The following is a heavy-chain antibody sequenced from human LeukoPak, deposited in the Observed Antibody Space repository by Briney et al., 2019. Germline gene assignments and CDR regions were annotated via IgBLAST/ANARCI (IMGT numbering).Heavy chain of an antibody. D-gene: IGHD6-13*01. CDR2: ISYDGSNK. CDR1: GFTFSSYA. J-gene: IGHJ2*01. Sequence: PGRSLRLSCAASGFTFSSYAMHWVRQAPGKGLEWVAVISYDGSNKYYADSVKGRFTISRDNSKNTLYLQMNSLRAEDTAVYYCAREPAQHLAPLDWYFDLWGRGTQVTVSS. CDR3: AREPAQHLAPLDWYFDL. V-gene: IGHV3-30*04.